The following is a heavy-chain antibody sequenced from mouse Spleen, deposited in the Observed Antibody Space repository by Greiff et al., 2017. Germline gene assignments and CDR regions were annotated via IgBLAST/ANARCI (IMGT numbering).Heavy chain of an antibody. CDR2: INPSNGGT. Sequence: QVQLQQSGTELVKPGASVKLSCKASGYTFTSYWMHWVKQRPGQGLEWIGNINPSNGGTNYNEKFKSKATLTVDKSSSTAYMQLSSLTSEDSAVYYCARYGYLYYAMDYWGQGTSVTVSS. CDR1: GYTFTSYW. J-gene: IGHJ4*01. V-gene: IGHV1-53*01. D-gene: IGHD2-2*01. CDR3: ARYGYLYYAMDY.